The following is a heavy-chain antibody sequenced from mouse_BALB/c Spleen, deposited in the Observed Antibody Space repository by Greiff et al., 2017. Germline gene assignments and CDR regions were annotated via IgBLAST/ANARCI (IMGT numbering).Heavy chain of an antibody. CDR3: ARAMITTSYAMDY. J-gene: IGHJ4*01. Sequence: VKVVESGPGLVAPSQSLSITCTVSGFSLSRYSVHWVRQPPGKGLEWLGMIWGGGSTDYNSALKSRLSISKDNSKSQVFLKMNSLQTDDTAMYYCARAMITTSYAMDYWGQGTSVTVSS. CDR2: IWGGGST. CDR1: GFSLSRYS. D-gene: IGHD2-4*01. V-gene: IGHV2-6-4*01.